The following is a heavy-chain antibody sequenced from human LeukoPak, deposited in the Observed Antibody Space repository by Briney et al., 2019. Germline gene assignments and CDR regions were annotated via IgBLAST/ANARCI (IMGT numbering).Heavy chain of an antibody. CDR2: NNHSGST. J-gene: IGHJ4*02. CDR1: GGSFSGYY. Sequence: SETLSLTCAVYGGSFSGYYWSWIRQPPGKGLEWIGENNHSGSTNYNPSLKSRVTISVDTSKNQFSLKLSSVTAADTAVYYCARGERAAALNWGQGTLVTVSS. V-gene: IGHV4-34*01. D-gene: IGHD6-13*01. CDR3: ARGERAAALN.